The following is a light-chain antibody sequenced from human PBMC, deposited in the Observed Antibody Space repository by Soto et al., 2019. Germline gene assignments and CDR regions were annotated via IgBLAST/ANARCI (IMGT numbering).Light chain of an antibody. Sequence: QSVLTQPPSVATAPVQKVTISFSGSISHIGGNSVSWYQQLPGTAPKLLIYDANKRPSGIPDRFSGSKSGTSATLGITGFQTGDEADYYCGSWDSSLSAYVFGTGTKVTV. CDR1: ISHIGGNS. CDR2: DAN. J-gene: IGLJ1*01. CDR3: GSWDSSLSAYV. V-gene: IGLV1-51*01.